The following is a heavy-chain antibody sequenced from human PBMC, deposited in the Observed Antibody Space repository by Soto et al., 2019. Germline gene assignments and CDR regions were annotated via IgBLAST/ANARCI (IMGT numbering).Heavy chain of an antibody. CDR3: ARGGEGPDV. Sequence: SETLSLTSSVSGDSFTNHYWSWIRQAPGKGLEWIGYIYYTGDARYTSSLQSRVTISVDAPKRQVSLSLTSVTAADTAIYYCARGGEGPDVSGPGTEDTVSS. J-gene: IGHJ6*02. CDR2: IYYTGDA. D-gene: IGHD3-16*01. CDR1: GDSFTNHY. V-gene: IGHV4-59*11.